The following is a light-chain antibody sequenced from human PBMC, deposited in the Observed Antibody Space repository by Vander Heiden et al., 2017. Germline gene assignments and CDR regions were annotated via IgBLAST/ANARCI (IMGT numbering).Light chain of an antibody. V-gene: IGLV3-21*02. CDR1: NIGRES. J-gene: IGLJ2*01. Sequence: SYVLTQSPSVSVAPGQKARITCGGNNIGRESGHWCQQKPDQAPVLVVYGDSDRPSGIPERFSGSNTGNKATLTIHRVGAGDEADYYCPVLDSDSGHVVFGGGTKLTVL. CDR3: PVLDSDSGHVV. CDR2: GDS.